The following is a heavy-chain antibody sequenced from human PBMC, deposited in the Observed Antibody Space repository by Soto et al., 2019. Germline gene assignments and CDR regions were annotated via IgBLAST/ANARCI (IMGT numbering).Heavy chain of an antibody. CDR1: GGSISSGGYY. CDR3: ARVRTIFGVVTLYYYYMDV. D-gene: IGHD3-3*01. J-gene: IGHJ6*03. V-gene: IGHV4-31*03. CDR2: IYYSGST. Sequence: SETLSLTCTVSGGSISSGGYYWSWIRQHPGKGLEWIGYIYYSGSTYYNPSLKSRVTISVDTSKNQFSLKLSSVTAADTAVYYCARVRTIFGVVTLYYYYMDVWGKGTTVTVS.